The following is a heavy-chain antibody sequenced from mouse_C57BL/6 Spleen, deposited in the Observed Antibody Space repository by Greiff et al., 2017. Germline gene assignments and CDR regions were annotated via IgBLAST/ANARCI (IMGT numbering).Heavy chain of an antibody. J-gene: IGHJ2*01. CDR2: IYPRSGNT. CDR1: GYTFTSYG. D-gene: IGHD2-5*01. Sequence: QVQLQQSGAELARPGASVKLSCKASGYTFTSYGISWVKQRTGQGLEWIGEIYPRSGNTYYNEKFKGKATLTADKSSSTAYMELRSLTSEDSAVYFCARGYYSNLYYFGYWGQGTTLTVSS. V-gene: IGHV1-81*01. CDR3: ARGYYSNLYYFGY.